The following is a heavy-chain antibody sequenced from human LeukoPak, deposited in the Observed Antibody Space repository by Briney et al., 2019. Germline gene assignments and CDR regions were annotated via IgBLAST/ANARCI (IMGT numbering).Heavy chain of an antibody. CDR3: AKGGISIAAAGTQ. CDR1: GFTFDDYA. D-gene: IGHD6-13*01. V-gene: IGHV3-9*01. CDR2: ISWNSGSI. Sequence: GRSLRLSCAASGFTFDDYAMHWVRQAPGKGLEWVSGISWNSGSIGYADSVKGRFTISRDNAKNSLYLQMNSLRAEDTALYYCAKGGISIAAAGTQWGQGTLVTVSS. J-gene: IGHJ4*02.